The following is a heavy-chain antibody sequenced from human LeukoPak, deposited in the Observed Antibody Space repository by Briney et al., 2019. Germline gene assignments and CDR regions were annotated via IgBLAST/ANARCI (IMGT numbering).Heavy chain of an antibody. CDR3: ARESYGMFDY. V-gene: IGHV4-30-2*01. CDR1: GGSISSGGYY. CDR2: IYHSGST. Sequence: PSQTLSFTCAVSGGSISSGGYYWSWIRQPPGKGLEWIGYIYHSGSTYYNPSLKSRVTISVDRSKNQFSLKLSSVTAADTAVYYCARESYGMFDYWGQGTLVTVSS. D-gene: IGHD5-18*01. J-gene: IGHJ4*02.